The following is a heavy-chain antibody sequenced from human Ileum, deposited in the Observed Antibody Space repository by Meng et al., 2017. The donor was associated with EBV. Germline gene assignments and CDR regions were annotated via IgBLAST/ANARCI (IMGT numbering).Heavy chain of an antibody. V-gene: IGHV4-39*07. J-gene: IGHJ1*01. CDR1: GAYISSTPDY. D-gene: IGHD6-13*01. Sequence: QLLLQESRPRLVKPSETLSLPCTVPGAYISSTPDYWGWIRQPPGKGLEWIGNIFNSGSTSYSPSLKSRVTISVDTSKNQFSLKLSSVTAADTAVYYCARDYSSSWYSGGFFKYWGQGILVTVSS. CDR2: IFNSGST. CDR3: ARDYSSSWYSGGFFKY.